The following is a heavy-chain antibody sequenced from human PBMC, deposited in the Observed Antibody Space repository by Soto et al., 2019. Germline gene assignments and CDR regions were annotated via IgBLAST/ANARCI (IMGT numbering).Heavy chain of an antibody. CDR1: GFTFSSYG. V-gene: IGHV3-30*03. Sequence: QVQLVESGGGVVQPGRSLRLSCAASGFTFSSYGMHWVRQAPGKGLEWVAVISYDGSNKYYADSVKGRFTIYRDNSKNTLYLQMNSLRAEDTAVYYCATGTAIVLVPAAMNYYYGMDVWGQGTKVTVSS. CDR2: ISYDGSNK. CDR3: ATGTAIVLVPAAMNYYYGMDV. D-gene: IGHD2-2*01. J-gene: IGHJ6*02.